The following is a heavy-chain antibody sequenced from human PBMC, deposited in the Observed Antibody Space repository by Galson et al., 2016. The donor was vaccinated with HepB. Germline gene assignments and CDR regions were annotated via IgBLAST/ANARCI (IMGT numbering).Heavy chain of an antibody. CDR1: GYDFAKYA. D-gene: IGHD3-22*01. J-gene: IGHJ3*01. V-gene: IGHV1-3*01. CDR2: INAGNGDT. Sequence: SVKVSCKASGYDFAKYAMHWVRQAPGLRLEWMGWINAGNGDTKYSQKFKDRVNITMDTSASTAYMELSSLRSEDTAVYYCPRSRAYYYDSSGHYYEPGFYVWGQRAMGTVSS. CDR3: PRSRAYYYDSSGHYYEPGFYV.